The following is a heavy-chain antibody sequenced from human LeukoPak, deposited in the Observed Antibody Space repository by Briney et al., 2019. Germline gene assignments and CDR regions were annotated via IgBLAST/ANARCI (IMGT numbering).Heavy chain of an antibody. CDR1: GYTFTGYY. J-gene: IGHJ4*02. D-gene: IGHD1-1*01. Sequence: GASVKVSLKASGYTFTGYYMHWVRQAPGQGLEWVGWINPNSGGTNYAQKFQSRVTMTRDTSISTAYMELSRLRSDDTAVYYCARFGYDFLCDYWGQGTLLPLFS. V-gene: IGHV1-2*02. CDR2: INPNSGGT. CDR3: ARFGYDFLCDY.